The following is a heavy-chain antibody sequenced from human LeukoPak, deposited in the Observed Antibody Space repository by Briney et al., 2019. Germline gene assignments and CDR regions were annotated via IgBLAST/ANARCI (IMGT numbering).Heavy chain of an antibody. V-gene: IGHV4-59*01. CDR2: IYNRGSA. J-gene: IGHJ6*02. D-gene: IGHD6-19*01. Sequence: SETLSLTCTVSGGSISSSYWSWVRQPPGKGLERVGHIYNRGSANYNPSLKSRAAIPLDTPKRPSSLNLRSVPAADTAVYYCARAPLYSGGSGCSIYSFYAMDVWGQGTTVTVSS. CDR1: GGSISSSY. CDR3: ARAPLYSGGSGCSIYSFYAMDV.